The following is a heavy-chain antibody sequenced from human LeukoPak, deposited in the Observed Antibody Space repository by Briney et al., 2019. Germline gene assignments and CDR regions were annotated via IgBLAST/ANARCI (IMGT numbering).Heavy chain of an antibody. D-gene: IGHD6-19*01. J-gene: IGHJ1*01. CDR2: ISGSGGST. CDR3: AKLDSSGWCARYFQH. Sequence: PGGSLRLSCAASGFTFSSYAMSWVRQAPGKGLEWVSAISGSGGSTYYADSVKGRFTISRDNSKNTLYLQMNSLRAEDTAVYYCAKLDSSGWCARYFQHWGQGTLVTVSS. V-gene: IGHV3-23*01. CDR1: GFTFSSYA.